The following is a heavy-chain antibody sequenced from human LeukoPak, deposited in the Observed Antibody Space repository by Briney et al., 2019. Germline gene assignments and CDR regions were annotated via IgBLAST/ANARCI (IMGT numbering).Heavy chain of an antibody. J-gene: IGHJ4*02. CDR3: ARDSAPYSSSPSPLGR. CDR1: GFTFSSYS. V-gene: IGHV3-48*04. CDR2: ISSSSSTI. Sequence: GGSLRLSCAASGFTFSSYSMNWVRQAPGKGLEWVSYISSSSSTIYYADSVKGRFTISRDNAKNSLYLQMNSLRAEDTAVYYCARDSAPYSSSPSPLGRWGQGTLVTVSS. D-gene: IGHD6-13*01.